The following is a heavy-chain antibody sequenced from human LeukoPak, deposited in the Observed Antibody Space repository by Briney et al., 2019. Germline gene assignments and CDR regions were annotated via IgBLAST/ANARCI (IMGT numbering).Heavy chain of an antibody. J-gene: IGHJ4*02. Sequence: GRSLRLSCAASGFTFDDYAMHWVRPAPGKGLEWVSGISWNSGSIGYADSVKGRFTISRDNAKNSLYLQMNSLRAEDTALYYCAKDITPTYDSSGYLDYWGQGTLVTVSS. CDR1: GFTFDDYA. CDR3: AKDITPTYDSSGYLDY. D-gene: IGHD3-22*01. CDR2: ISWNSGSI. V-gene: IGHV3-9*01.